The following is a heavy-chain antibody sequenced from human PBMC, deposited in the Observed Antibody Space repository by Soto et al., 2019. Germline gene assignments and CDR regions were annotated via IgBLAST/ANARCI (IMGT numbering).Heavy chain of an antibody. CDR3: ARGVEEAGTHNWMVFDY. CDR2: MNPNSGNT. Sequence: GASVKVSCKASGYTFTSYDINWVRQATGQGLEWMGWMNPNSGNTGYAQKFQGRVTMTRNTSISTAYMELSSLRSEDTAVYYCARGVEEAGTHNWMVFDYGGRGPWVTVSS. J-gene: IGHJ4*02. CDR1: GYTFTSYD. D-gene: IGHD6-13*01. V-gene: IGHV1-8*01.